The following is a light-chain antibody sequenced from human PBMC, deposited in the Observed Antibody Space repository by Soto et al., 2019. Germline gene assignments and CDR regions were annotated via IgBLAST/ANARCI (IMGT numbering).Light chain of an antibody. Sequence: EIVLTQSPGTLSLSPGEGATLSCRASQTVNNNYVAWYQQKLGQAPRLLIYSASSRATGIPDRFSGSGSGTDFTLTITRLEPEDFAVYYCHQYGSPPRTFGQGTKVEIK. V-gene: IGKV3-20*01. CDR3: HQYGSPPRT. CDR2: SAS. J-gene: IGKJ1*01. CDR1: QTVNNNY.